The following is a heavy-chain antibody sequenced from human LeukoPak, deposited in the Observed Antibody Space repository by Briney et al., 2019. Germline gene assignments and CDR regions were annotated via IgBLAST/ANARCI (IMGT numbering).Heavy chain of an antibody. CDR1: GFTFSSYG. CDR3: ARAALLTGGGYHFDS. J-gene: IGHJ4*02. Sequence: GRSLRLSCAASGFTFSSYGMHWVRQAPGKGLEWVAVIWYDGTNKYYADSVKGRFTISRDSSKNTLYLQMNSLSAEDTAVYFCARAALLTGGGYHFDSWGQGTLVTVSS. CDR2: IWYDGTNK. V-gene: IGHV3-33*01. D-gene: IGHD7-27*01.